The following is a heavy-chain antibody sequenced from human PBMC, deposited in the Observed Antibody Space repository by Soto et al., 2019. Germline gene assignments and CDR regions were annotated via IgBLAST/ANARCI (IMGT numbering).Heavy chain of an antibody. D-gene: IGHD6-13*01. CDR3: ARGPRIAAAGPYGLGV. J-gene: IGHJ6*02. CDR1: GGSFSGYY. Sequence: PSETLSLTCAVYGGSFSGYYWSWIRQPPGKGLEWIGEINHSGSTNYNPSLKSRVTISVDTSKNQFSLKLSSVTAADTAVYYCARGPRIAAAGPYGLGVWGQGTSFTVS. V-gene: IGHV4-34*01. CDR2: INHSGST.